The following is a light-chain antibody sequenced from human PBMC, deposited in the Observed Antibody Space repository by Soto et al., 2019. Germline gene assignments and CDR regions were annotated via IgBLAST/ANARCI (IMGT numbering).Light chain of an antibody. V-gene: IGKV1-12*01. CDR3: LQSDSFPHT. Sequence: DIQMTQSPSSVSASVGDRVTITCRASQGISTWLAWYQQKPGSAPKLLIYAASSLQSGVPSRFSGSGSGTYLTITITSLQPEDFATYYCLQSDSFPHTFGQGTKLQIK. CDR2: AAS. J-gene: IGKJ2*01. CDR1: QGISTW.